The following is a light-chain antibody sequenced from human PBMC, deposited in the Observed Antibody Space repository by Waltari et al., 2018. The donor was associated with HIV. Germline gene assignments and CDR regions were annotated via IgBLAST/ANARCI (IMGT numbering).Light chain of an antibody. Sequence: SYVLSQPPSVSVAPGQTATIPCGGDSIGSKSVQWYQQRQGLTPLWVLYDDSGRPSGIPERLCGSNSGNMATLTITRVAVVEEADYYCQVWDESSDYVMVVGGGTKLTVL. CDR2: DDS. J-gene: IGLJ3*02. CDR1: SIGSKS. CDR3: QVWDESSDYVMV. V-gene: IGLV3-21*02.